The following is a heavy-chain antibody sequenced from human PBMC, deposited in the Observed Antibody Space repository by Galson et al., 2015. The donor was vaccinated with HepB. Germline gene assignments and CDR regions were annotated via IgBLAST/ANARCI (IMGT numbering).Heavy chain of an antibody. D-gene: IGHD6-13*01. V-gene: IGHV3-9*01. J-gene: IGHJ3*02. Sequence: SLRLSCAASGFTFDDYAMHWVRQAPGKGLEWVSGISWNSGSIGYADSVKGRFTISRDNAKNSLYLQMNSLRAEDTALYYCAKDEPSSSSFTLQGENAFDIWGQGTMVTVSS. CDR3: AKDEPSSSSFTLQGENAFDI. CDR1: GFTFDDYA. CDR2: ISWNSGSI.